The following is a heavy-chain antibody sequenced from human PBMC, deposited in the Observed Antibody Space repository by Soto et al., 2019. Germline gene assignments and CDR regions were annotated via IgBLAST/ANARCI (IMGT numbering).Heavy chain of an antibody. J-gene: IGHJ4*02. CDR2: INPNSGGT. V-gene: IGHV1-2*02. CDR3: ARPSRRSPLAVAGTRRWDYFDY. D-gene: IGHD6-19*01. CDR1: GYTFTGYY. Sequence: QVPLVQSGAEVKKPGASVKVSCKASGYTFTGYYMHWVRQAPGQGLEWMGWINPNSGGTNYAQKFQGRVTMTRDTSISTAYMELSRLRSDDTAVYYCARPSRRSPLAVAGTRRWDYFDYWGQGTLVTVSS.